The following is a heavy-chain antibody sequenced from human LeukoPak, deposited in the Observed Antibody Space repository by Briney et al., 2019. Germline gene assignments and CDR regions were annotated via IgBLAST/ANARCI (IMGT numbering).Heavy chain of an antibody. Sequence: PGRSLRLSCTASGFTFGDYAMSWFRQAPGKGLEWVGFIRSKAYGGTTEYAASVKGRFTISRDDSKSIAYLQMDSLKTEDTAVYYCTRNMVIAMADYWGQGTLVTVSS. CDR1: GFTFGDYA. D-gene: IGHD5-18*01. V-gene: IGHV3-49*03. J-gene: IGHJ4*02. CDR2: IRSKAYGGTT. CDR3: TRNMVIAMADY.